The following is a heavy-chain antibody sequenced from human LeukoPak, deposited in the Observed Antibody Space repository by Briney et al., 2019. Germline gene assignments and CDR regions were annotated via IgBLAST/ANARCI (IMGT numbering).Heavy chain of an antibody. D-gene: IGHD1-26*01. V-gene: IGHV4-59*01. CDR3: TRVMVGATTDY. CDR1: GGSISSYY. CDR2: IYYSGNT. J-gene: IGHJ4*02. Sequence: SETLSLTCTVSGGSISSYYWSWIRQPPGKGLEWIGSIYYSGNTNYNPSLKSRVTISVDTSKNQFSLKLTSVTAADTAVYYCTRVMVGATTDYWGQGTLVTVSS.